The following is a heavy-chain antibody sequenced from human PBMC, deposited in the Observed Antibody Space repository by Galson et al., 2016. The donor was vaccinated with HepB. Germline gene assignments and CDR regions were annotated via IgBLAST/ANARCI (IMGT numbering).Heavy chain of an antibody. CDR1: GFSLSTSAIS. V-gene: IGHV2-70*10. CDR2: IDWDDDK. Sequence: PALVKPTQTLTLTCNLSGFSLSTSAISVSWIRQPPGKALEWVARIDWDDDKYYSTSLKSRLAISKDTSNNQVVLTMTNMDSVDTATYYCARPYCTSAGCYYDAFDIWGQGKMVTVSS. CDR3: ARPYCTSAGCYYDAFDI. D-gene: IGHD2-2*01. J-gene: IGHJ3*02.